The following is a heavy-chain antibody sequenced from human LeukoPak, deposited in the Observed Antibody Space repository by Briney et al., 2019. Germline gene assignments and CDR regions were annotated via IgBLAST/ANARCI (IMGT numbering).Heavy chain of an antibody. D-gene: IGHD5-24*01. Sequence: GGSLRLSCAASGFTFRRYWMSWARQASGKGLEWVANIKQDGSEKYYVDSVKGRFTISRDNAKNSLYLQMNSLRAEDTAVYYCARALDGYGDYWGQGTLVTVSS. J-gene: IGHJ4*02. CDR1: GFTFRRYW. CDR3: ARALDGYGDY. V-gene: IGHV3-7*02. CDR2: IKQDGSEK.